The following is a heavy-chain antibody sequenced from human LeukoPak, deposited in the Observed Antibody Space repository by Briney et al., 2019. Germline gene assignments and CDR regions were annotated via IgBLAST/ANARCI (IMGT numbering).Heavy chain of an antibody. D-gene: IGHD1-26*01. CDR2: ISSSSGYI. Sequence: PGGSLRLSCAASGFTFSSYSMNWVRQAPGKGLEWVSSISSSSGYIYYADSVKGRFTISRDNAKNSLYLQMNSLRVEDTAVYYCARRTEVWKSYGSYYYYMDVWGKGTTVTVSS. V-gene: IGHV3-21*01. J-gene: IGHJ6*03. CDR1: GFTFSSYS. CDR3: ARRTEVWKSYGSYYYYMDV.